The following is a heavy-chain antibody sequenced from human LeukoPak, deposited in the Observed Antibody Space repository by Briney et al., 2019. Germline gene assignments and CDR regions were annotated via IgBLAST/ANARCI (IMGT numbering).Heavy chain of an antibody. Sequence: GASLKISCKGFGSRFATYWIGWVRQMPGKGLEWMGIIYPGDSDTRYSPSFEGQVTISADKSIGTAYLQWSSLKASDSAMYYCARHCTTTTCPFDPWGQGTLVTVSS. CDR1: GSRFATYW. CDR2: IYPGDSDT. J-gene: IGHJ5*02. CDR3: ARHCTTTTCPFDP. D-gene: IGHD2-2*01. V-gene: IGHV5-51*01.